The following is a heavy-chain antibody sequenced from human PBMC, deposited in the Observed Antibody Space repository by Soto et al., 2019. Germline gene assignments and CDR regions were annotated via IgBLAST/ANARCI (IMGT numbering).Heavy chain of an antibody. CDR1: GGSISSDGYS. Sequence: SETLSLTCAVFGGSISSDGYSWSWIRQPPGKGLEWIGYIYHSGTIYYNPSLKSRVTISVDRSKNQFSLKLSSVTAADTAVYYCARGNYYESSGNYFPLDYWGQGTLVTVSS. CDR2: IYHSGTI. V-gene: IGHV4-30-2*01. D-gene: IGHD3-22*01. CDR3: ARGNYYESSGNYFPLDY. J-gene: IGHJ4*02.